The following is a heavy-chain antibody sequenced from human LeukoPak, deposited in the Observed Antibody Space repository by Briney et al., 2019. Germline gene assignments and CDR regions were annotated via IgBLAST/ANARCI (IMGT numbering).Heavy chain of an antibody. CDR2: ISSSSSYI. J-gene: IGHJ4*02. CDR1: GFTFSSYS. Sequence: GGSLRLSCAASGFTFSSYSMNWVRQAPGKGLEWVSSISSSSSYIYYADSVKGRFTISRDNAKNSLYLQMNSLRAEDTAVYCCARTYSGSYLAPDYWGQGTLVTVSS. D-gene: IGHD1-26*01. CDR3: ARTYSGSYLAPDY. V-gene: IGHV3-21*01.